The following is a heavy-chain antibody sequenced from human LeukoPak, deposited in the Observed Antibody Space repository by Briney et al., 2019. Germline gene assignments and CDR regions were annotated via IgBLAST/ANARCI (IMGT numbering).Heavy chain of an antibody. CDR1: GYTFTSYY. CDR2: INPSGGST. V-gene: IGHV1-46*01. J-gene: IGHJ6*02. Sequence: ASVKFSCKTSGYTFTSYYIHWVRQAPGQGLEWMGIINPSGGSTSYAQKFQGRVTMTRDTSTSTVYMYLSSLRSEDTAVYYCARPYDSSGYTYGMDVWGQGTTVTVSS. CDR3: ARPYDSSGYTYGMDV. D-gene: IGHD3-22*01.